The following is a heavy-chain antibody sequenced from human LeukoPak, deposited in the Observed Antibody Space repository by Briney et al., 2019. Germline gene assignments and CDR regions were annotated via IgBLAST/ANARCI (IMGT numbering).Heavy chain of an antibody. Sequence: GGSLRLSCAASGFTFSNYGMTWVRQAPGKGLEWVSGISDSGGSTKHAVSVKDRFTISRDNSKDTLYLQMNSLRAEDTAVYYCAKIGRRYDFWTGYYEEEVDYMDVWGKGTTVTVSS. J-gene: IGHJ6*03. D-gene: IGHD3-3*01. CDR3: AKIGRRYDFWTGYYEEEVDYMDV. CDR1: GFTFSNYG. V-gene: IGHV3-23*01. CDR2: ISDSGGST.